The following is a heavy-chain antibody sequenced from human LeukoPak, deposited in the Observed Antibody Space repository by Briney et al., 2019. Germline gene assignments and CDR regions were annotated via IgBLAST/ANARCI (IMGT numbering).Heavy chain of an antibody. V-gene: IGHV4-34*01. Sequence: SETLSLTCAVYGGSFSGYYWSWIRQPPGKGLEWIGEINHSGSTNYNPSLKSRVTISVDTSKNQFSLKLSSVTAADTAVYYCARDPPLSFKYLDYWGQGTLVTVSS. CDR3: ARDPPLSFKYLDY. CDR2: INHSGST. D-gene: IGHD3-3*02. J-gene: IGHJ4*02. CDR1: GGSFSGYY.